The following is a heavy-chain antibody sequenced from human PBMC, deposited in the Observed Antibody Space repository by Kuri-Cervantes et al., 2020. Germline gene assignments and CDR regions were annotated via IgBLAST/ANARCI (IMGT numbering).Heavy chain of an antibody. D-gene: IGHD6-13*01. CDR2: IYIGGST. Sequence: GESLKISCGASGFTVSSNYMSWVRQTTGKGLEWVPVIYIGGSTYYADSVKGRFTIFRHNTKSTLYLQMNSLRVEDTAVYYCARHTEFSYTSSPDGDAFDIWGQGTMVTVSS. CDR1: GFTVSSNY. J-gene: IGHJ3*02. V-gene: IGHV3-53*04. CDR3: ARHTEFSYTSSPDGDAFDI.